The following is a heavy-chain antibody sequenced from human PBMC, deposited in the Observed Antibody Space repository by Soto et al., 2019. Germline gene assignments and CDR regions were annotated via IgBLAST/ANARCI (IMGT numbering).Heavy chain of an antibody. Sequence: EVVLLESGGGLEQPGGSLRLSCAASGFIFENFGMSWVRQRPGKGLEWVSTISGDGGRTYYADSVKGRFTVSRDNLKKTLYLQMGSLRDDDTAVYYCAKDQPLYCVGPTCHSGQDEAFDIWGQGTMVTVSP. D-gene: IGHD2-21*01. CDR3: AKDQPLYCVGPTCHSGQDEAFDI. J-gene: IGHJ3*02. V-gene: IGHV3-23*01. CDR2: ISGDGGRT. CDR1: GFIFENFG.